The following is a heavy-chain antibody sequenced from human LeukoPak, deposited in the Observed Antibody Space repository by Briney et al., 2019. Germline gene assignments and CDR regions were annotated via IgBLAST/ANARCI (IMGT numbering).Heavy chain of an antibody. CDR1: GLTFSSYS. V-gene: IGHV3-30*02. CDR2: IRYDGSNK. Sequence: GGSLRLSCAASGLTFSSYSMHWVRQAPGKGLEWVAFIRYDGSNKYYADSVKGRFTISRDNSKNTLYLQMNSLRAEDTAVYYCAKALIAARLISLPGDYWGQGTLVTVSS. CDR3: AKALIAARLISLPGDY. J-gene: IGHJ4*02. D-gene: IGHD6-6*01.